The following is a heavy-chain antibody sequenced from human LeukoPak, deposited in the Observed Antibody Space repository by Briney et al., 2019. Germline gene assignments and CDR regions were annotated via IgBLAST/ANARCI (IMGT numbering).Heavy chain of an antibody. CDR2: INSDGIST. Sequence: PGGSLRLSCAASGFSFSSYWIHWVRQAPGKGLVWVSRINSDGISTTYADSVKGRFTISRDNSKNTLYLQMNSLRAEDTAVYYCARDGNWNDWADAFDIWDQGTMVTVSS. V-gene: IGHV3-74*01. J-gene: IGHJ3*02. D-gene: IGHD1-20*01. CDR1: GFSFSSYW. CDR3: ARDGNWNDWADAFDI.